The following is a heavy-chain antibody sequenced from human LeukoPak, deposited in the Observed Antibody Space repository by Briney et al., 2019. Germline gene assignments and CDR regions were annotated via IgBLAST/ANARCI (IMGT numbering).Heavy chain of an antibody. Sequence: GGSLRLSCAASGFTFSDYYMSWIRQAPGKGLEWGSYFSSSGSTIYYADSVKGRFTISRDNAKNSLYLQMNSLRAEDTAVYYCARGEKGGRGYSYGSGYWGQGTLVTVSS. CDR3: ARGEKGGRGYSYGSGY. D-gene: IGHD5-18*01. CDR1: GFTFSDYY. CDR2: FSSSGSTI. V-gene: IGHV3-11*01. J-gene: IGHJ4*02.